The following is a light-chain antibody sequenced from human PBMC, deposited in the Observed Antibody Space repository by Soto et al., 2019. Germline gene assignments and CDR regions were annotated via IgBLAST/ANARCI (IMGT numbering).Light chain of an antibody. J-gene: IGKJ4*01. Sequence: DIQMTQSPSSVSASIGDRVTITCRASQGINNWLAWYQQTPGKAPKLLIYAASTLQSGVPSRFSGSGSWTDFTLTISSLQPEDFATYYCQQANSFPHSVGGGTKVEIK. CDR3: QQANSFPHS. CDR1: QGINNW. V-gene: IGKV1-12*01. CDR2: AAS.